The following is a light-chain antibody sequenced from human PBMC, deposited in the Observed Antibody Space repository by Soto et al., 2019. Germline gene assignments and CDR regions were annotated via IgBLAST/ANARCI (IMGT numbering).Light chain of an antibody. J-gene: IGLJ3*02. CDR2: EVS. CDR1: SSDVGGYNY. Sequence: QSALTQPASVSGSPGQSITISCTGTSSDVGGYNYVSWYQQHPDKAPKLMIYEVSNRPSGVSNRFSGSKSGNTASLTISGLQSEDEGNSYCSSYTRGSTLVFGGGTKLTVL. CDR3: SSYTRGSTLV. V-gene: IGLV2-14*01.